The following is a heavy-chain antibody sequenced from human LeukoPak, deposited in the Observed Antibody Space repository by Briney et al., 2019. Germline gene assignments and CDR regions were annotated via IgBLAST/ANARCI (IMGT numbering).Heavy chain of an antibody. CDR2: IYSGGST. Sequence: PGGSLRLSCAASGLTVSSNYMSWVRQAPGKGLEWVSLIYSGGSTYYADSVKGRFTISRDNSKNTLYLQMNSLRAEDTAVYYCAGYTYGYLNAFDIWGQGTMVTASS. J-gene: IGHJ3*02. V-gene: IGHV3-53*01. D-gene: IGHD5-18*01. CDR3: AGYTYGYLNAFDI. CDR1: GLTVSSNY.